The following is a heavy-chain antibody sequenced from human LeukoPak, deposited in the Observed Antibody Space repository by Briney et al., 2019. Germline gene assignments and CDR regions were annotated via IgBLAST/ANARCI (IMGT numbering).Heavy chain of an antibody. CDR1: GYTFTGYY. V-gene: IGHV1-2*02. Sequence: GASVKVSCKASGYTFTGYYMHWVRQAPGQGLEWMGWINPNSGGTNYAQKFQGRVTITTDESTSTAYMELSSLRSEDTAVYYCARVRYGSGSYYYYYYYMDVWGKGTTVTVSS. CDR3: ARVRYGSGSYYYYYYYMDV. D-gene: IGHD3-10*01. J-gene: IGHJ6*03. CDR2: INPNSGGT.